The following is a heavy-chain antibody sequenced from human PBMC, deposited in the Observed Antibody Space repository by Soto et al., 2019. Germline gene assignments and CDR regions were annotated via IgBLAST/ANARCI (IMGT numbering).Heavy chain of an antibody. CDR1: GYSFTSYW. CDR3: ARLRWIRYDAFDI. J-gene: IGHJ3*02. D-gene: IGHD5-18*01. V-gene: IGHV5-51*01. Sequence: PGESVKISCEVSGYSFTSYWIVWVLQMPGKGLEWMGIIYPGDSDTRYSPSFQGQVTISADKSISTAYLQWSSLKASDTAMYYCARLRWIRYDAFDIWGQGTMVTVSS. CDR2: IYPGDSDT.